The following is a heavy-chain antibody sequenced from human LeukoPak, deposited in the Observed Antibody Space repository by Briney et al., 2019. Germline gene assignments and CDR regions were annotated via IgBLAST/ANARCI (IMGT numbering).Heavy chain of an antibody. CDR2: IIPIFGTA. CDR1: GGTFSSYA. V-gene: IGHV1-69*05. D-gene: IGHD3-10*01. J-gene: IGHJ4*02. CDR3: ASGASGISRQLDC. Sequence: ASVKVSCKASGGTFSSYAISWVRQAPGQGLEWMGGIIPIFGTANYAQKFQGRVTITTDESTSTAYMELSSLRSEDTAVYYCASGASGISRQLDCWGQGTLVTVSS.